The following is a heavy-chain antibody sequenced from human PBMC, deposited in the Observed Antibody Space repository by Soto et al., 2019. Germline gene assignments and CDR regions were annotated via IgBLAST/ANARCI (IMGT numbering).Heavy chain of an antibody. V-gene: IGHV1-2*06. Sequence: ASVKVSCKASGYTFSDSYIHWVRQAPGQGLEWMGRINPNSGGTKYAPKFQGGVTMTRDTYITTAYRELSRRRSGDTAVYYCAREPATAKPEGVDFWGQGTLGTVSS. CDR3: AREPATAKPEGVDF. D-gene: IGHD1-1*01. J-gene: IGHJ4*02. CDR2: INPNSGGT. CDR1: GYTFSDSY.